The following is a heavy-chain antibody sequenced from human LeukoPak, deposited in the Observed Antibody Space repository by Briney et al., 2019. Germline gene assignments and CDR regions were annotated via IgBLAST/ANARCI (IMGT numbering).Heavy chain of an antibody. CDR2: IGTSGDT. J-gene: IGHJ3*02. V-gene: IGHV3-13*01. D-gene: IGHD6-19*01. Sequence: GGSLRLSCARSGFSFSRYDMHWVRQGTGKRLEWVSAIGTSGDTFYAGSVKGRFTISRENAKDSLYLQMNSLSAGDTAVYYCVREGRGRSGTNAYDIWGQGTVVSVST. CDR1: GFSFSRYD. CDR3: VREGRGRSGTNAYDI.